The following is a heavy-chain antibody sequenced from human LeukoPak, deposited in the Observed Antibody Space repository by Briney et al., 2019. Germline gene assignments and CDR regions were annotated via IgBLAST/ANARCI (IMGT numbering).Heavy chain of an antibody. J-gene: IGHJ6*02. Sequence: ASVKVSCKASGYTFTSYYMHWVRQAPGQGLEWMGIINPNGGSTSYAQKFQGRVTMTRDTSTSTVYMELSSLRSEDTAVYYCARPSERSTIFGVVIIPPYGMDVWGQGTTVTVSS. CDR2: INPNGGST. CDR1: GYTFTSYY. CDR3: ARPSERSTIFGVVIIPPYGMDV. D-gene: IGHD3-3*01. V-gene: IGHV1-46*01.